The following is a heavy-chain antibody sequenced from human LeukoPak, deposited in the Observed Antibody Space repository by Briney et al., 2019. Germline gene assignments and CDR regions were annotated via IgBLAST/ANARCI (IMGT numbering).Heavy chain of an antibody. CDR3: ARDTALWTFDI. V-gene: IGHV4-34*01. CDR1: GGSFSGYY. J-gene: IGHJ3*02. D-gene: IGHD2-21*02. Sequence: PSETLSLTCAVYGGSFSGYYWSWIRQPPGKGLEWIGEINHSGSTNYNPSLKSRVTISVDTSKNQFSLKLSSVTAAGTAVYYCARDTALWTFDIWGQGTMVTVSS. CDR2: INHSGST.